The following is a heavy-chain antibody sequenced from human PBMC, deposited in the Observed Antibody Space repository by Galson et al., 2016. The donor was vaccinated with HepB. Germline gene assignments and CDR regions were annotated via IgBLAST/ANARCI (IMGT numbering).Heavy chain of an antibody. CDR3: ATVSGPLDY. CDR1: GFTFNRSW. CDR2: INSDGTTT. Sequence: SLRLSCASSGFTFNRSWMHFVRQAPGKGLGWLPRINSDGTTTTSAASVKGRFTISRDNAKNTLYLQMNSLRAEDTAFYYCATVSGPLDYWGQGTLVTVSS. V-gene: IGHV3-74*03. D-gene: IGHD3-16*01. J-gene: IGHJ4*02.